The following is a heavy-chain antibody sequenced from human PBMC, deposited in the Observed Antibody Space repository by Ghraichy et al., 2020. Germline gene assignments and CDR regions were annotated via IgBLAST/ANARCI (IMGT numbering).Heavy chain of an antibody. D-gene: IGHD7-27*01. Sequence: GGSLRLSCGVSEFTFSTYAMSWVRQAPGKGLEWVSAISGSGSSTNYRDSVKGRFTISRDNSKNTLYLQMNSLRAEDTAVYYCAKDRANWGLAFDYWGQGTLVTVSS. CDR3: AKDRANWGLAFDY. J-gene: IGHJ4*02. V-gene: IGHV3-23*01. CDR2: ISGSGSST. CDR1: EFTFSTYA.